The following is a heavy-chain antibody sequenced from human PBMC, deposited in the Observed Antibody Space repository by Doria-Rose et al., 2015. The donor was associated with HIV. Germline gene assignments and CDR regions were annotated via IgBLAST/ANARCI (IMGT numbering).Heavy chain of an antibody. CDR1: GVSLSSPGMG. J-gene: IGHJ4*02. CDR2: IFSDDER. CDR3: ARIKSSRWYHKYYFDF. D-gene: IGHD6-13*01. V-gene: IGHV2-26*01. Sequence: QITLKESGPVLVKPTETLTLTCTVSGVSLSSPGMGVSWIRQPPGKVLEWLANIFSDDERSYITSQKSRLTISRGTSKSQVVLTMTDMDPVDTATYYCARIKSSRWYHKYYFDFWGQGTLVIVSA.